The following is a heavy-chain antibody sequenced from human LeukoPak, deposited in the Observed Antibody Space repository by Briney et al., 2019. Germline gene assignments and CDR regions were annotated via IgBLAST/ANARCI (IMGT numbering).Heavy chain of an antibody. D-gene: IGHD3-10*01. CDR3: ARSVPYGSGSYYNVFDY. J-gene: IGHJ4*02. CDR1: GVSISSSNSY. Sequence: SETLSLTCTVSGVSISSSNSYWGWIRQPPGKGLEWIGSIYYSGNTYYNASLKSQVSISIDTSKNRFSLKLTSVTAADTAVYYCARSVPYGSGSYYNVFDYWGQGTLVTVSS. V-gene: IGHV4-39*01. CDR2: IYYSGNT.